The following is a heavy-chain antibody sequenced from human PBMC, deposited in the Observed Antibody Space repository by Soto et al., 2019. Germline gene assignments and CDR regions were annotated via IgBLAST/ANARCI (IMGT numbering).Heavy chain of an antibody. V-gene: IGHV1-3*01. Sequence: VSVKVSCKASGYTFTSYAMHWVRQAPGQRLEWMGWINAGNGNTKYSQKFQGRVTITRDTSASTAYMELSSLRSEDTAVYYCAKMYSSGWSPRNDHWGQGTLVTVSS. D-gene: IGHD6-19*01. CDR1: GYTFTSYA. CDR3: AKMYSSGWSPRNDH. J-gene: IGHJ4*02. CDR2: INAGNGNT.